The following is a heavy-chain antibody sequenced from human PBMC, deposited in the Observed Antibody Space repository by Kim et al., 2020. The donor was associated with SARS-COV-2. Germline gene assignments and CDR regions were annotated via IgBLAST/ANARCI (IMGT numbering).Heavy chain of an antibody. Sequence: GESLKISCKGSGYSLTSYWIGWVRQMPGKGLEWMGIIYPGDSDTRYSPSFQGQVTISADKSISTAYLQWSSLKASDTAMYYCARNFGAAAGNGCMDVWGQGTTVTVSS. D-gene: IGHD6-13*01. V-gene: IGHV5-51*01. J-gene: IGHJ6*02. CDR1: GYSLTSYW. CDR2: IYPGDSDT. CDR3: ARNFGAAAGNGCMDV.